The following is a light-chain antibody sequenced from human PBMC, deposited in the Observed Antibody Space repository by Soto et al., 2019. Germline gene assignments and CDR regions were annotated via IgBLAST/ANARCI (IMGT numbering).Light chain of an antibody. V-gene: IGLV1-40*01. Sequence: QSVLTQPPSVSGAPGQGVTISCTGSSSNIGAGYDVHWYQQLPGTAPKLLIYGNTNRPSGVPDRFSGSKSGTSASLAITGLQAEDEADYYCCSYAGGYTFVFGNGTKLTVL. CDR3: CSYAGGYTFV. CDR1: SSNIGAGYD. CDR2: GNT. J-gene: IGLJ1*01.